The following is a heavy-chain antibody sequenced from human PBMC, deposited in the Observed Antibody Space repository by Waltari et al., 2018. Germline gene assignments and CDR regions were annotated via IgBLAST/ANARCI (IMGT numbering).Heavy chain of an antibody. J-gene: IGHJ1*01. CDR2: MSFDGNDI. CDR1: GFNFSRFA. V-gene: IGHV3-30*10. Sequence: QVHLVQSGGGVAQPGRSPRLSCAASGFNFSRFAMHWVRQAPGKGPEWVAIMSFDGNDIEYRDSVKGRFTISRDNSKSTLYLQMNNLKVEDTAVYYCARDSKKEGPITSIVVANPYFQYWGQGTPVTVSS. D-gene: IGHD3-22*01. CDR3: ARDSKKEGPITSIVVANPYFQY.